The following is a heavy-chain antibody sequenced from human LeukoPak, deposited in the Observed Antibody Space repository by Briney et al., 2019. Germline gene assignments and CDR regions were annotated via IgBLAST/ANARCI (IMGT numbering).Heavy chain of an antibody. CDR1: GYTFTSYH. Sequence: AASVKVSCKASGYTFTSYHMHWVRQAPGQGLEWIGVITPSGGARYAQRWQGRVTMTRDTATSTAYMALSSLTSEDTALYYCARDRDGSWCIDYWGQGTLVTVSS. CDR2: ITPSGGA. V-gene: IGHV1-46*04. CDR3: ARDRDGSWCIDY. J-gene: IGHJ4*02. D-gene: IGHD6-13*01.